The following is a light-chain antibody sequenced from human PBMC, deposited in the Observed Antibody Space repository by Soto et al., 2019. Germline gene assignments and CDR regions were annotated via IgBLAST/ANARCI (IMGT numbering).Light chain of an antibody. J-gene: IGKJ4*01. CDR3: QQRSSGPPLT. CDR2: DTS. CDR1: QNIIRY. Sequence: EIVLTQSPDTLSLSPGERATLSCRASQNIIRYLAWYQHKPGQAPRLLIYDTSNRATGVPATFSGSGSWTDFTPTISSPEPEDFAVYYCQQRSSGPPLTFGGGTKVEIK. V-gene: IGKV3-11*01.